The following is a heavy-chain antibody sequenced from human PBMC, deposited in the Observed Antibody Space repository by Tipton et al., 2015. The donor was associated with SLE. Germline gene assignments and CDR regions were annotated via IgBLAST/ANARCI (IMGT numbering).Heavy chain of an antibody. J-gene: IGHJ4*02. CDR2: INTDETII. V-gene: IGHV3-74*01. CDR1: GFTFSNYW. CDR3: VGGLGDY. Sequence: SLRLSCAASGFTFSNYWMHWVRRAPGKGLVWVARINTDETIINYADSVKGRFTISRGNAKTRLYLQMNSLRVEGTAVYYCVGGLGDYWGRGTLVTVSS. D-gene: IGHD3/OR15-3a*01.